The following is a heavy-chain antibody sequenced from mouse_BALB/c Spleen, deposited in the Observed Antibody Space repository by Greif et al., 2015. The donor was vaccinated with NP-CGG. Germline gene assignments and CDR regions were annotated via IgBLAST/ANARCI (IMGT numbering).Heavy chain of an antibody. D-gene: IGHD4-1*01. Sequence: EVQLVESGGGLVQPGGSLGLSCATSGFTFTDYYMSWVRQPPGKALEWLGFIRNKANGYTTEYSASVKGRFTISRDNSQSILYLQMNTLRAEDSATYYCARANWDPMLAMDYWGQGTSVTVSS. CDR2: IRNKANGYTT. V-gene: IGHV7-3*02. CDR3: ARANWDPMLAMDY. CDR1: GFTFTDYY. J-gene: IGHJ4*01.